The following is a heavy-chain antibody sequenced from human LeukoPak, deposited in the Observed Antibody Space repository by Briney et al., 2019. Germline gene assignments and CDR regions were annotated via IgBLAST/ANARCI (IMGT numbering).Heavy chain of an antibody. CDR1: GFTLSSYW. Sequence: PGGSLRLSCAASGFTLSSYWMHWVRQAPGKGLVWVSRINSDGSSTSYADSVKGRFTISRDNAKNTLYLQMNSLRAEDTAVYYCARDLAPNYYYYYMDVWGKGTTVTVSS. CDR3: ARDLAPNYYYYYMDV. V-gene: IGHV3-74*01. J-gene: IGHJ6*03. CDR2: INSDGSST.